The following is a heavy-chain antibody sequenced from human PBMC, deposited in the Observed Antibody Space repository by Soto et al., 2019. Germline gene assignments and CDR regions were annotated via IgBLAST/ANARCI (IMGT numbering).Heavy chain of an antibody. D-gene: IGHD3-9*01. CDR3: ARESHDILTGAPWVWYFDL. V-gene: IGHV4-34*12. CDR1: GGSFSGYY. CDR2: IIDGGSI. Sequence: QVQLQQWGAGPLRPLETLSLTCGVSGGSFSGYYWAWIRQSPGKGWEWIGEIIDGGSINYNPSLNSRLSISVDTSMNHYSLNLRSVTAADTAVYYCARESHDILTGAPWVWYFDLWGRGTLVTVSS. J-gene: IGHJ2*01.